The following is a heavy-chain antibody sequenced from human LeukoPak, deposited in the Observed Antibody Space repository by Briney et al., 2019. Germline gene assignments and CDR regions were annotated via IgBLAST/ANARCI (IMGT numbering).Heavy chain of an antibody. J-gene: IGHJ4*02. CDR1: GFTFSSYG. CDR3: ARDKPPPYYYDSSGIFDY. Sequence: GGSLRLSCAASGFTFSSYGMRWVRQAPGKGLEWVAVIWYDGSNKYYADSVKGRFTISRDNSKNTLYLQMNSLRAEDTAVYYCARDKPPPYYYDSSGIFDYWGQGTLVTVSS. V-gene: IGHV3-33*01. CDR2: IWYDGSNK. D-gene: IGHD3-22*01.